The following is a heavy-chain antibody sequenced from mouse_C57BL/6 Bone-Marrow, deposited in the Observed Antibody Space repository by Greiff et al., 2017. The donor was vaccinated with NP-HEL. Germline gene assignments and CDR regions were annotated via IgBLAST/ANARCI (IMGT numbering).Heavy chain of an antibody. CDR1: GFTFSDYY. CDR3: ARDTFVYYGSSYYWYFDV. Sequence: EVMLVESEGGLVQPGSSMKLSCTASGFTFSDYYMAWVRQVPEKGLEWVANINYDGSSTYYLDPLKSRFIISRDNAKNILYLQMSSLKSEDTATYYCARDTFVYYGSSYYWYFDVWGTGTTVTVSS. CDR2: INYDGSST. J-gene: IGHJ1*03. D-gene: IGHD1-1*01. V-gene: IGHV5-16*01.